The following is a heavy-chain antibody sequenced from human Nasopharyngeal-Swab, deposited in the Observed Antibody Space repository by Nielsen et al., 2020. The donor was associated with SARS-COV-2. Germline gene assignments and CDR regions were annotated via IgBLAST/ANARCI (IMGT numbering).Heavy chain of an antibody. Sequence: SETLSLTCTVSGGSISSGGYYWSWIRQPPGKGLEWIGYIYYRWRTYYNPSLKSRLTISVDTSKNQFSLKLSSVTAADTAVYYCARDSLKVGVVIPYYYYGMDVWGQGTTVTVSS. V-gene: IGHV4-31*03. CDR2: IYYRWRT. J-gene: IGHJ6*02. CDR3: ARDSLKVGVVIPYYYYGMDV. D-gene: IGHD3-3*01. CDR1: GGSISSGGYY.